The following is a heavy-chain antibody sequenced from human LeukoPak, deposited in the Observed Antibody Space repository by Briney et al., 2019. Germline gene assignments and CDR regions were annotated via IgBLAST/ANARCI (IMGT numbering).Heavy chain of an antibody. J-gene: IGHJ4*02. D-gene: IGHD6-13*01. CDR3: ARDEGLTGYSSSWYYFDY. CDR2: ISYDGSNK. CDR1: GFTFSSYA. V-gene: IGHV3-30-3*01. Sequence: PGGSLRLSCAASGFTFSSYAMHWVRQAPGKGLEWVAVISYDGSNKYYADSVKGRFTISRDNSKNTLYLQMNSLRAEDTAVYYCARDEGLTGYSSSWYYFDYWGQGTLVTVSS.